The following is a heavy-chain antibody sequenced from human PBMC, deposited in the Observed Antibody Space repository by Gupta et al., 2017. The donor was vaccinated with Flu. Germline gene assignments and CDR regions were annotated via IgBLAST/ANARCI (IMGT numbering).Heavy chain of an antibody. CDR2: IYDSGTT. CDR3: ARGDTYYKNWFAN. J-gene: IGHJ5*02. Sequence: SISNYYWSWIRQPPGKGLEWSGVIYDSGTTNYNPSLKSRVTMSLDTSQNQFSLKLTSVTAADTAVDYCARGDTYYKNWFANWGQGTRGTVSS. V-gene: IGHV4-59*01. D-gene: IGHD2-21*02. CDR1: SISNYY.